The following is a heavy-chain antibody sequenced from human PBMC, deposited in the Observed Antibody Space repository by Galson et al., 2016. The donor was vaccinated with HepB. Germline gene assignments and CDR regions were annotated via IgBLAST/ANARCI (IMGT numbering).Heavy chain of an antibody. Sequence: SLRLSCAASGFTFSTSSMNWVRQAPGKGLEWVSSISATGTYIYYADSLRGRFTISRDNAKNSLYLQMNSLRADDTAVYYCARGDYGVDWYFDFWGRGTLVTVSS. V-gene: IGHV3-21*03. CDR2: ISATGTYI. CDR1: GFTFSTSS. CDR3: ARGDYGVDWYFDF. D-gene: IGHD4-17*01. J-gene: IGHJ2*01.